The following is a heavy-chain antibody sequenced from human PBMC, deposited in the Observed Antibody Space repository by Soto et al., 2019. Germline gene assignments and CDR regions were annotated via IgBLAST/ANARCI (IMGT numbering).Heavy chain of an antibody. CDR3: ARASVLSAHRWFDP. J-gene: IGHJ5*02. CDR1: GGSFSGYY. V-gene: IGHV4-34*01. D-gene: IGHD1-20*01. Sequence: SETLSLTCAVYGGSFSGYYWSWIRQPPGKGLEWIGEINHSGSTNYNPSLKSRVTISVDTSKNQFSLKLSSVTAADTAVYYCARASVLSAHRWFDPWGQGTLVTVSS. CDR2: INHSGST.